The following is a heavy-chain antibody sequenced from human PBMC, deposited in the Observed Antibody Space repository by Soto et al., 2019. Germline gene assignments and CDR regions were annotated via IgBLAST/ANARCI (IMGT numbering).Heavy chain of an antibody. J-gene: IGHJ6*02. CDR3: ARTTYRSSWYTPLGSYYGMDV. CDR2: ISSNGGST. D-gene: IGHD6-13*01. Sequence: HPGGSLRLSCAAAGFAFSSYALHLVRQAPGKGLEYVSAISSNGGSTYYANSVKGRFTISRDNSKNTLYLQMGSLRAEDMAVYYCARTTYRSSWYTPLGSYYGMDVWGQGTTVTSP. CDR1: GFAFSSYA. V-gene: IGHV3-64*01.